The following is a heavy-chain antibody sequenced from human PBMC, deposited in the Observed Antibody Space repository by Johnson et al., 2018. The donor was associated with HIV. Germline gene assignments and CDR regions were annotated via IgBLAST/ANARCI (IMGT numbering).Heavy chain of an antibody. Sequence: QVQLVESGGGVVQHGRSLRLSCAAPGSTLSSYDIHWVRQAPGKGLEWVAGTSYDGSNKYYADSVKGRFTISRDNSKNTLYQQMNSRRAEDTAVYYCAKDGYYDFWRGYHRADTFDIWGQGTMVTVSS. J-gene: IGHJ3*02. V-gene: IGHV3-30*18. CDR3: AKDGYYDFWRGYHRADTFDI. CDR1: GSTLSSYD. CDR2: TSYDGSNK. D-gene: IGHD3-3*01.